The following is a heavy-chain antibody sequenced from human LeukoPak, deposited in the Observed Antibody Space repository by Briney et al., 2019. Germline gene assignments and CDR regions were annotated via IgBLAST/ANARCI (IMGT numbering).Heavy chain of an antibody. V-gene: IGHV3-21*01. J-gene: IGHJ6*03. CDR1: GFTFSSYS. D-gene: IGHD3-9*01. Sequence: NSGGSLRLSCAASGFTFSSYSMNWVRQAPGKGLEWVSFISSSSSYIYYADSVKGRFTTSRDNAKNSLYLQMNSLRAEDTAVYYCARGHDNYYYYYMDVWGKGTTVTVSS. CDR3: ARGHDNYYYYYMDV. CDR2: ISSSSSYI.